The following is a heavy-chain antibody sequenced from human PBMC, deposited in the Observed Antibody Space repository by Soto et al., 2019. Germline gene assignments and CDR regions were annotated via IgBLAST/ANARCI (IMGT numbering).Heavy chain of an antibody. D-gene: IGHD3-10*01. CDR1: GDSVSSNSVA. CDR2: TYYRSKWYN. J-gene: IGHJ6*02. CDR3: ARVRYGAGDYYYGMDV. V-gene: IGHV6-1*01. Sequence: QVQLQQSGPGLVKPSQTLSLTCAISGDSVSSNSVAWNWIRQSPSRGLEWLGRTYYRSKWYNDYAVSVKSRITTNPDTTKKHFSLQLNSVTPEDTAVYYCARVRYGAGDYYYGMDVWGQGTTVTVSS.